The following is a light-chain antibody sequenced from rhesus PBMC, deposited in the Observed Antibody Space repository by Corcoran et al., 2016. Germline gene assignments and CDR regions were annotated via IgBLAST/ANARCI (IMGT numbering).Light chain of an antibody. CDR2: DAS. CDR1: QTIGNY. J-gene: IGKJ2*01. V-gene: IGKV1-44*03. CDR3: QQHNSLPYS. Sequence: DIQMTQSPSSLSAFVGDRVIITCRASQTIGNYLIWYQQKPGKVPKVLIYDASTLQRGVPFRFSGSRSVTDFTLTISSLQPEDFATYYCQQHNSLPYSFGQGTKVEIK.